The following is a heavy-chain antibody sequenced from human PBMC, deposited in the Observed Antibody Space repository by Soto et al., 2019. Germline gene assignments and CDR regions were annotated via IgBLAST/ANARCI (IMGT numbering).Heavy chain of an antibody. CDR2: IGDSGAST. V-gene: IGHV3-23*01. Sequence: EVLLLESGGGLVQPGGSLRLSCEASGFSFSSFAMNWVRQAPGKGLEWVSAIGDSGASTYYADSVKGRFTISRDNSRNTLYLQLNSLRAEDTAGYYCAKGVELDVWGNGTTVTVSS. D-gene: IGHD1-26*01. CDR1: GFSFSSFA. CDR3: AKGVELDV. J-gene: IGHJ6*04.